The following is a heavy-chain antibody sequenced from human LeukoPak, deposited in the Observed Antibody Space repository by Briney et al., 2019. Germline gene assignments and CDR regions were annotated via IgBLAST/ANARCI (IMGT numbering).Heavy chain of an antibody. CDR1: GAPISSGGYS. CDR3: VRATSAYNSGHMDV. V-gene: IGHV4-30-2*01. D-gene: IGHD5-24*01. CDR2: TYHSGSP. Sequence: PSETLSLTCAVSGAPISSGGYSWNWVRQTPGKGLEWIGYTYHSGSPRYNPSLESRVTISADRSKNQFSLSLTSVTAADTATYYCVRATSAYNSGHMDVWGHGTTVTVPS. J-gene: IGHJ6*02.